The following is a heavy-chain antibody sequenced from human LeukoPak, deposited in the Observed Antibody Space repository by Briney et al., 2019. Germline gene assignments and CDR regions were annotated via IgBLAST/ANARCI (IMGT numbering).Heavy chain of an antibody. V-gene: IGHV1-8*02. D-gene: IGHD6-19*01. CDR2: MNPNSGNT. CDR3: ARVGMTGYSSGWWYDYYGMDV. CDR1: GGTFSSYA. Sequence: ASVKVSCKASGGTFSSYAISWVRQATGQGLEWMGWMNPNSGNTGYAQKFQGRVTMTRNTSISTAYMELSSLRSEDTAVYYCARVGMTGYSSGWWYDYYGMDVWGQGTTVTVSS. J-gene: IGHJ6*02.